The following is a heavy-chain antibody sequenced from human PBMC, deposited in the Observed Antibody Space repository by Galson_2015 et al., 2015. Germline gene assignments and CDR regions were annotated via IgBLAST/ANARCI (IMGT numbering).Heavy chain of an antibody. CDR1: GGSISSYY. V-gene: IGHV4-59*01. D-gene: IGHD1-14*01. CDR2: IYYSGST. CDR3: ARDRPGIRTAP. J-gene: IGHJ5*02. Sequence: ETLSLTCTVSGGSISSYYWSWIRQPPGKGLEWIGYIYYSGSTNYNPSLKSRVTISADTSKNQFSLKLSSVTAADPAMYYCARDRPGIRTAPWAKETKVPVSS.